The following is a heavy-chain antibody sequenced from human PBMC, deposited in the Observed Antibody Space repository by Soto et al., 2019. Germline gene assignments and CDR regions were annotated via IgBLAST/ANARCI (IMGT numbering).Heavy chain of an antibody. Sequence: ASVKVSCKASGGTFSSHAISWVRQAPGQGLEWMGGITPIFDTANYAQKFQGRVTITADKFTTTAYMELRSLTSEDTAVYYCARGDDFDYYYGVDVWGQGTTVTVSS. CDR2: ITPIFDTA. CDR1: GGTFSSHA. J-gene: IGHJ6*02. CDR3: ARGDDFDYYYGVDV. D-gene: IGHD3-16*01. V-gene: IGHV1-69*06.